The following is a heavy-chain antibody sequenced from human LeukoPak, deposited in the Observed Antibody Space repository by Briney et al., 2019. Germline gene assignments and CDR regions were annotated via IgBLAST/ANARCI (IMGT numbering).Heavy chain of an antibody. V-gene: IGHV4-39*07. CDR1: GVSISSSGFY. CDR3: ASQGIDSDPSGYYYYYMDV. D-gene: IGHD6-13*01. Sequence: PSETLSLTCTVSGVSISSSGFYWGWIRQPPGTGLEWIGRISYIGSTYYNPSLKSRVTISVDTSKNQFSLKLSSVTAADTAVYYCASQGIDSDPSGYYYYYMDVWGKGTTVTVSS. CDR2: ISYIGST. J-gene: IGHJ6*03.